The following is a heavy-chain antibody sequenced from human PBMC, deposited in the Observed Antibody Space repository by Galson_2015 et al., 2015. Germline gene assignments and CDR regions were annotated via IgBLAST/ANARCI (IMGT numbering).Heavy chain of an antibody. CDR3: ARVWNYGAFDI. CDR1: GFTFSSYS. D-gene: IGHD1-7*01. J-gene: IGHJ3*02. Sequence: SLRLSCAASGFTFSSYSMNWVRQAPGKGLEWVSYISSSSSTIYYADSVKGRFTISRDNAKSSLYLQMSSLRAEDTAVYYCARVWNYGAFDIWGQGTMVTVSS. CDR2: ISSSSSTI. V-gene: IGHV3-48*01.